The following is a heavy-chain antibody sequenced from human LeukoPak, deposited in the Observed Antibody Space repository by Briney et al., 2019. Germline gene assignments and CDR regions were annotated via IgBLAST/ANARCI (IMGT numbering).Heavy chain of an antibody. V-gene: IGHV4-34*01. D-gene: IGHD6-6*01. J-gene: IGHJ4*02. Sequence: SETLSLNCAVYGGSFSGYYWSWIRQPPGKGLEWIGEINHSGSTNYNPSLKSRVTISVDTSKNQFSLKLSSVTAADTAVYYCARGINTSIAAHFDYWGQGTLVTVSS. CDR1: GGSFSGYY. CDR3: ARGINTSIAAHFDY. CDR2: INHSGST.